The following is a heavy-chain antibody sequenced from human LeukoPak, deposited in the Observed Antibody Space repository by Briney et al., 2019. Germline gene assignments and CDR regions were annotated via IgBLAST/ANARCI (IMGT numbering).Heavy chain of an antibody. D-gene: IGHD5-24*01. CDR1: GGSFSGYY. J-gene: IGHJ4*02. Sequence: SETLSLTCAVHGGSFSGYYWSWIRQPPGKGLEWIGEINHSGSTNYNPSLKSRVTISVDASKNQFSLKLSSVTAADTAVYYCARSRLHLIIFDYWGQGTLVTVSS. CDR3: ARSRLHLIIFDY. CDR2: INHSGST. V-gene: IGHV4-34*01.